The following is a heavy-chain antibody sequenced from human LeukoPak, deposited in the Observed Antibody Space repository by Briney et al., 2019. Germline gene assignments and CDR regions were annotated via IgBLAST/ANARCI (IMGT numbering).Heavy chain of an antibody. Sequence: ASVKVSCKASGYTFTSYGISWVRQAPGQGLEWMGWISAYNGNTNYAQKLQGRVTMTTDTSTSTAYMELRSLRSDDTAVYYCARYDYVWGSYRQDYWGQGTLVTVSS. V-gene: IGHV1-18*01. J-gene: IGHJ4*02. CDR1: GYTFTSYG. D-gene: IGHD3-16*02. CDR2: ISAYNGNT. CDR3: ARYDYVWGSYRQDY.